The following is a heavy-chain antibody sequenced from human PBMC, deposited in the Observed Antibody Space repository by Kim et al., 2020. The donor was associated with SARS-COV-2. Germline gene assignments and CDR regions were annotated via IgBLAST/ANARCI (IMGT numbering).Heavy chain of an antibody. J-gene: IGHJ6*02. Sequence: SETLSLTCTVSGGSISSGDYYWSWIRQPPGKGLEWIGYIYYSGSTYYNPSLKSRVTISVDTSKNQFSLKLSSVTAADTAVYYCAREVVMGLRLGELSLYGGGYYYGMDVWGQGTTVTVSS. V-gene: IGHV4-30-4*01. CDR1: GGSISSGDYY. D-gene: IGHD3-16*02. CDR2: IYYSGST. CDR3: AREVVMGLRLGELSLYGGGYYYGMDV.